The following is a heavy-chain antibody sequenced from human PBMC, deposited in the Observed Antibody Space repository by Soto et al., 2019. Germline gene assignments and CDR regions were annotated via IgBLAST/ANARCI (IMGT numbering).Heavy chain of an antibody. Sequence: EVQLVESGGGLVQPGGSLRLSCGASGFTFSSYAMHWVRQAPGKGLEYVSAITSNGGNTDYASSVKGRFTISRDNSKNTLYLQMGSLRAQDMAVYYCARRIPFGYGMDVWGQGTTVTVSS. CDR1: GFTFSSYA. J-gene: IGHJ6*02. D-gene: IGHD2-21*01. CDR3: ARRIPFGYGMDV. CDR2: ITSNGGNT. V-gene: IGHV3-64*01.